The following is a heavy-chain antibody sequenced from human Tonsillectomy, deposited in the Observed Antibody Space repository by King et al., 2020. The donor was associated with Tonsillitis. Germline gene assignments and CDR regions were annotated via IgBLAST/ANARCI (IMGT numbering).Heavy chain of an antibody. J-gene: IGHJ6*02. CDR3: AREKDPFGMDV. CDR2: VSFDGSNK. Sequence: VQLVECGGGVVQPGRSLRLSCAASGFTFSSYAMHWVRQAPGKGLEWVAVVSFDGSNKYYADSVKGRFPISRDNSKNTLYLQMNSLRAEDRAVYYCAREKDPFGMDVWGQGTTVTVSS. V-gene: IGHV3-30*04. CDR1: GFTFSSYA.